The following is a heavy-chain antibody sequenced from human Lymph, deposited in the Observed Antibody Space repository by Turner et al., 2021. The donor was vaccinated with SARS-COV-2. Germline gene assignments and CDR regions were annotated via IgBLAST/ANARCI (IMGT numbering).Heavy chain of an antibody. V-gene: IGHV3-30-3*01. J-gene: IGHJ4*02. Sequence: VQLVESGGGVVQPGRSLRPSCAASGFPFSSYAMYWVRQAPGKGLEWVAVISYDGSNKYYADSVKGRFTISRDNSKNTLYLQMNSLGAEDTAVYYCARGDYYGSGSYPGKTFDCWGQGTLVTVSS. CDR1: GFPFSSYA. CDR3: ARGDYYGSGSYPGKTFDC. CDR2: ISYDGSNK. D-gene: IGHD3-10*01.